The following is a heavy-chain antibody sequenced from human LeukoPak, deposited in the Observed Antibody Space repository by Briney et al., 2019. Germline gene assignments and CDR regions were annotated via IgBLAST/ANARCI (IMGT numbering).Heavy chain of an antibody. Sequence: GGSLRLSCSASGFTFSTYAMHCAREAPGKGLEYVSGISRNGDRTNYGDYVKGRFTISKDNSKNSLNLQKSSMRAEGTAVYYGVKYLQAGGGVDYWGQGTLVTVSS. CDR3: VKYLQAGGGVDY. J-gene: IGHJ4*02. D-gene: IGHD3-10*01. V-gene: IGHV3-64D*06. CDR2: ISRNGDRT. CDR1: GFTFSTYA.